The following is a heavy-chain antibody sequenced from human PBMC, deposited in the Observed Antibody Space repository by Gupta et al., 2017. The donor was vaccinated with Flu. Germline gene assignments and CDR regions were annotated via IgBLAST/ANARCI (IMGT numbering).Heavy chain of an antibody. CDR2: INHGGGT. Sequence: WSWIRQPPGKGLEWIGEINHGGGTNYNPSLKSRVTISMDTSKSQFSLNLNSVTAADTDVYYCATTPGTNYYYYYMDVWGKGTTVTVSS. D-gene: IGHD1-1*01. J-gene: IGHJ6*03. CDR3: ATTPGTNYYYYYMDV. V-gene: IGHV4-34*01.